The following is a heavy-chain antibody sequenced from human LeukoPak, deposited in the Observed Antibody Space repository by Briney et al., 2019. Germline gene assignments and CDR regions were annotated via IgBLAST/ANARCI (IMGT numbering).Heavy chain of an antibody. CDR3: ARNRVVITGGSDY. CDR2: IKQDESEK. V-gene: IGHV3-7*01. D-gene: IGHD3-22*01. CDR1: GFTFSSYW. Sequence: GGSLRLSCAASGFTFSSYWMSWVRQAPGKGLEWVANIKQDESEKYYVDSVKGRFTTSRDNAKNSLYLRMNSLRAEDTAVYYCARNRVVITGGSDYWGQGTLVTVSS. J-gene: IGHJ4*02.